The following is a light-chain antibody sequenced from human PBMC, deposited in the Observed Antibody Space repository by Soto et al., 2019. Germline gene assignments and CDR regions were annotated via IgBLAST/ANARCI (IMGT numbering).Light chain of an antibody. CDR2: DAT. CDR1: QSISIW. J-gene: IGKJ2*01. CDR3: QQYKSYLYT. V-gene: IGKV1-5*01. Sequence: DIPMTQSPSTLSASVGDRVTITCRASQSISIWLAWYQQKPGKAPKLLIYDATTLESGVPSRFSGSGSGTEFTLTISSLQPDDFATYYCQQYKSYLYTFGQGTKVEIK.